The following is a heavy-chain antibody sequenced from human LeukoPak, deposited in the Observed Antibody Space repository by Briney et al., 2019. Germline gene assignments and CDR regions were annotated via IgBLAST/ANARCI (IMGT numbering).Heavy chain of an antibody. D-gene: IGHD4-17*01. CDR1: GFTFSSYW. CDR3: ARSGGYGDYYFDY. Sequence: GGSLRLSCAASGFTFSSYWMSWVRQAPGEGRGWGGNIKQDGSEKSYVESVKGRFTIYRDNAKNSLYLQMNSLRAEATAVYYCARSGGYGDYYFDYWGQGTLVTVSS. CDR2: IKQDGSEK. V-gene: IGHV3-7*01. J-gene: IGHJ4*02.